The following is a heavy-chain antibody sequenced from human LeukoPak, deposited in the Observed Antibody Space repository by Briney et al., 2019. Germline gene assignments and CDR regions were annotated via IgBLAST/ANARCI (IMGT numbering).Heavy chain of an antibody. J-gene: IGHJ4*02. V-gene: IGHV3-30*19. CDR2: ISYDGSNK. CDR1: GFTFSSYG. D-gene: IGHD3-22*01. Sequence: GGSLRLSCAASGFTFSSYGMHWVRQAPGKGLEWVAVISYDGSNKYYADSVKGRFTISRDNSKNTLYLQMNSLRAEDTAVYYCARIPMIEGAYYFDYWGQGTLVTVSS. CDR3: ARIPMIEGAYYFDY.